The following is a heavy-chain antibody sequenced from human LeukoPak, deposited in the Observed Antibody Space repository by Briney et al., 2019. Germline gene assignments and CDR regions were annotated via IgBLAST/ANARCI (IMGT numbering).Heavy chain of an antibody. CDR1: GYTFTDYC. CDR3: ATGRGNWFDP. CDR2: VDPEDGET. Sequence: ASVKVSCKASGYTFTDYCMHWVQQAPGKGLEWMGRVDPEDGETIYAEKFQGRVTITADTSTDAAYMELSSLRSEDTAVYYCATGRGNWFDPWGQGTLVTVSS. V-gene: IGHV1-69-2*01. D-gene: IGHD3-16*01. J-gene: IGHJ5*02.